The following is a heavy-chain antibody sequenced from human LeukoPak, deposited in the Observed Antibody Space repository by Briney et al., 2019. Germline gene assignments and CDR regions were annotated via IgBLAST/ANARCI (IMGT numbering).Heavy chain of an antibody. CDR3: ARDRWLQSQRYFDY. D-gene: IGHD5-24*01. J-gene: IGHJ4*02. V-gene: IGHV3-21*01. CDR2: ISTSSSYI. CDR1: GFTFGNYE. Sequence: NPGGSLRLSCAASGFTFGNYEMNWVRQAPGKGLEWVSSISTSSSYIYYADSVKGRFTISRDNAKNSLYVQMDSLRAEDTAVYYCARDRWLQSQRYFDYWGQGILVTVSS.